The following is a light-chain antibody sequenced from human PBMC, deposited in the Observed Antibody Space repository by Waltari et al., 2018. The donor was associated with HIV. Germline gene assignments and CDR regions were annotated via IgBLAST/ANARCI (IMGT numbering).Light chain of an antibody. J-gene: IGKJ4*01. CDR2: WAS. CDR1: RTILFRSDNRDC. V-gene: IGKV4-1*01. Sequence: DIVMTQSPNSLAVSLGERAPLNSRASRTILFRSDNRDCLAWYQQKPGQSPKVLIYWASTRASGVPARFSGSGSGTNFSLTISALQTEDVALYYCQQYYTLGPTFGGGTKVEIK. CDR3: QQYYTLGPT.